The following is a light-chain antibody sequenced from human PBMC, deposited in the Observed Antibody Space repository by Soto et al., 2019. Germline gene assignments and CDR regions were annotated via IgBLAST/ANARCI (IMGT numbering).Light chain of an antibody. V-gene: IGLV2-14*01. Sequence: QSVLTQPASVSGSPGQSITISCTGTSSDVGGYNYVSWYQQHPGIAPKLIIYEVSNRPSGVSDRFSGSKSGNTASLTISGLQAEDEADYYCSSYASSNTLVLFGGGTKLTVL. CDR1: SSDVGGYNY. CDR2: EVS. CDR3: SSYASSNTLVL. J-gene: IGLJ2*01.